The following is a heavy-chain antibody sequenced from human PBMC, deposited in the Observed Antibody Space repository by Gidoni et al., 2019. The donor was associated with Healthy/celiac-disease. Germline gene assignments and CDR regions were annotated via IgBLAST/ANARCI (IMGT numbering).Heavy chain of an antibody. Sequence: EVQLVESGGGLVKPGGSLRLACAASGFTFSRDWMSWVRQAPGKGLEWVANIKQDGSEKYYVDSVKGRFTISRDNAKNSLYLQMNSLRAEDTAVYYCARDRYCSSTSCYLFDYWGQGTLVTVSS. V-gene: IGHV3-7*03. J-gene: IGHJ4*02. CDR3: ARDRYCSSTSCYLFDY. CDR2: IKQDGSEK. D-gene: IGHD2-2*01. CDR1: GFTFSRDW.